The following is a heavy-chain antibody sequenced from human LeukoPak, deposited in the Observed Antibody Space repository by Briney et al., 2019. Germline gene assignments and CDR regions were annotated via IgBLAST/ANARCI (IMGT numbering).Heavy chain of an antibody. CDR3: SRGTTNWKGVDY. CDR2: ISSSGSTI. D-gene: IGHD1-1*01. CDR1: GFTFSSYE. J-gene: IGHJ4*02. Sequence: PGESLRLSCAASGFTFSSYEMNWVRQAPGKGLEWVSYISSSGSTIYYGDSVKGRFTISRDNAKNSLYLQMNSLRAEDTAVYYCSRGTTNWKGVDYWGQGTLVTVSS. V-gene: IGHV3-48*03.